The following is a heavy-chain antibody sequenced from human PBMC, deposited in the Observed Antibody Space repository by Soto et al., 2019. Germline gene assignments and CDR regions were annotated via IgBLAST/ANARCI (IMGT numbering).Heavy chain of an antibody. J-gene: IGHJ4*02. Sequence: SVKVSCKASGGTFSSYAISWVRQAPGQGLEWMGGIIPIFGTANYAQKFQGRVTITADESTSTAYMELSSLRSEDTAVYYCATTPTRDGYNVDYWGQGTLVTVSS. CDR1: GGTFSSYA. V-gene: IGHV1-69*13. CDR2: IIPIFGTA. CDR3: ATTPTRDGYNVDY. D-gene: IGHD5-12*01.